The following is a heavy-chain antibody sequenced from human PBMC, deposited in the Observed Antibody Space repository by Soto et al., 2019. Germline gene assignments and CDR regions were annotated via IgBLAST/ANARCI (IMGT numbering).Heavy chain of an antibody. CDR2: IQQDGSEK. Sequence: GGSLRLSCAVSGFTFSRFWMGWVRQAPGRGLEWVANIQQDGSEKYYVDSVKGRFTMSKDNVKNPLYLQMNSLGAEDTAVYYCARVRYGGYSYYFDYWGQGALVTVSS. D-gene: IGHD4-17*01. CDR1: GFTFSRFW. CDR3: ARVRYGGYSYYFDY. V-gene: IGHV3-7*03. J-gene: IGHJ4*02.